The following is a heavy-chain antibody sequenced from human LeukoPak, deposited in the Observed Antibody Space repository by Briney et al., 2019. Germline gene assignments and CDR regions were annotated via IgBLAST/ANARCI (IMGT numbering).Heavy chain of an antibody. CDR3: VRNIAAAWWY. J-gene: IGHJ4*02. V-gene: IGHV3-23*01. CDR1: GFTFSSYA. CDR2: ISGSGGST. D-gene: IGHD6-13*01. Sequence: EGSLRLSCAASGFTFSSYAMGWVRQAPGKGLEWVSTISGSGGSTYYADSVKGRFTISRDNSKNTLYLQMSSLRAEDTAVYYCVRNIAAAWWYWGQGTLVTVSS.